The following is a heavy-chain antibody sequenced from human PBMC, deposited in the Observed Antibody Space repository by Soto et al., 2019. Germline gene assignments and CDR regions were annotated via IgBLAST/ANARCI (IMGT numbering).Heavy chain of an antibody. Sequence: EVQLVESGGGLVQPGGSLRLSCAASGFPFSNSWMSWVRQARGKGLVWVSRINGDGSSTNYADSVKGRFTISRDNATKTLHLQMNSLRVADTAVYYCVRDFRWGQGTLVTVSS. CDR1: GFPFSNSW. V-gene: IGHV3-74*01. CDR2: INGDGSST. J-gene: IGHJ4*02. CDR3: VRDFR.